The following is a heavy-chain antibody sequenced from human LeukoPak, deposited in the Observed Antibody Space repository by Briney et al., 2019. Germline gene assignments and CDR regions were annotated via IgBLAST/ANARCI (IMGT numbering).Heavy chain of an antibody. CDR1: VGSVNGNY. J-gene: IGHJ3*02. CDR2: IYNSGNT. V-gene: IGHV4-4*09. CDR3: ARRRTRPEAFDI. Sequence: SETLSLTCSVSVGSVNGNYWNWVRQPPGRALEWIGYIYNSGNTNYNPTLRSRVTRSIDTSRNQFSLELSSVTATDTAVYYCARRRTRPEAFDIWGQGTMVTVSS. D-gene: IGHD1-14*01.